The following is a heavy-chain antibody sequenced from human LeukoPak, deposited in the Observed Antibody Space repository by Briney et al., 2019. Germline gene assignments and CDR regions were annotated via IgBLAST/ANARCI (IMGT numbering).Heavy chain of an antibody. CDR3: ARATSVIWFGHYYGMDV. CDR1: GYTFTGYY. J-gene: IGHJ6*02. Sequence: GASVKVSCKASGYTFTGYYMHWVRQAPGQGLEWMGWINPNSGGTNYAQKFQGWVTMTRDTSISTAYMELSRLRSDDTAVYYCARATSVIWFGHYYGMDVWGQGTTVTVSS. D-gene: IGHD3-10*01. CDR2: INPNSGGT. V-gene: IGHV1-2*04.